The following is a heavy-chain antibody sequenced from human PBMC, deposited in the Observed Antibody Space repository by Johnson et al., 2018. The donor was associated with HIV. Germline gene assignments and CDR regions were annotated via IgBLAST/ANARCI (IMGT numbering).Heavy chain of an antibody. CDR1: RFTFSSYA. V-gene: IGHV3-30*14. CDR3: ARGYYYGSGSYYNSGAFDI. D-gene: IGHD3-10*01. Sequence: QVQLVESGGGVVQPGGSLRLSCAASRFTFSSYAMHWVRQAPGKGLEWVAVISYDGSNKYYADSVKGRFTISRDNSKNTLYLQMNSLTAGETAVYYCARGYYYGSGSYYNSGAFDIWGQGTMVTVSS. J-gene: IGHJ3*02. CDR2: ISYDGSNK.